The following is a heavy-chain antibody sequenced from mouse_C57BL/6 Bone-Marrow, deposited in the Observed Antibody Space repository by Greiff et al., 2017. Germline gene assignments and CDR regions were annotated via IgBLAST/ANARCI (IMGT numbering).Heavy chain of an antibody. CDR1: GFTFSSYA. D-gene: IGHD1-1*01. J-gene: IGHJ3*01. Sequence: EVQGVESGEGLVKPGGSLKLSCAASGFTFSSYAMSWVRQTPEKRLEWVAYISSGGDYIYYADTVKGRFTISRDNARNTLYLQMSSLKSEDTAMYYCTRGASTVEAYWGQGTLVTVSA. CDR3: TRGASTVEAY. CDR2: ISSGGDYI. V-gene: IGHV5-9-1*02.